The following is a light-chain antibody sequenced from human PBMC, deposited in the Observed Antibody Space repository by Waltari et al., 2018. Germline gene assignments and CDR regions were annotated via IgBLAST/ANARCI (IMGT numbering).Light chain of an antibody. Sequence: QSALTQPASVSGSPGQSITISCTGTSSDVGGYNYVSWYHQHPGKAPKLMIYEVSNRPSGVSNRCSGAKSCNTASLTISGLQAEDESDYYCSSYTSSSTLDVVFGGGTKLTVL. CDR1: SSDVGGYNY. CDR3: SSYTSSSTLDVV. J-gene: IGLJ2*01. CDR2: EVS. V-gene: IGLV2-14*01.